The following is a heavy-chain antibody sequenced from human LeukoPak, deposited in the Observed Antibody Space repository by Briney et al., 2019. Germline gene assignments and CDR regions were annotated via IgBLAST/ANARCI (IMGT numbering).Heavy chain of an antibody. V-gene: IGHV3-43D*04. CDR1: GFTFDDYA. Sequence: GGSLRLSCAASGFTFDDYAMHWVRQAPGKGLEWVSLISWEGDSTYYADSVKGRFTISRDNRKNSLYLQMNSLRAEDTAVYYCAKDLVSVGYYDSSGYYIYWGQGTLVTVSS. CDR2: ISWEGDST. J-gene: IGHJ4*02. CDR3: AKDLVSVGYYDSSGYYIY. D-gene: IGHD3-22*01.